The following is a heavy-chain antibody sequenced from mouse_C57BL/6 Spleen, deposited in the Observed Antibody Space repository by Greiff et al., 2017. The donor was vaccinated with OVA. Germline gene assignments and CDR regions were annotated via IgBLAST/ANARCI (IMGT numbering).Heavy chain of an antibody. J-gene: IGHJ1*03. CDR1: GYTFTSYW. Sequence: QVQLQQPGAELVKPGASVKMSCKASGYTFTSYWLTWVKQRPGQGLEWIGDIYPGSGSTNYNEKFKSKATLTVDTSSSTAYMQLSSLTSEDSAVYYCARCYYYGSSLYWYFDVWGTGTTVTVSS. D-gene: IGHD1-1*01. CDR3: ARCYYYGSSLYWYFDV. V-gene: IGHV1-55*01. CDR2: IYPGSGST.